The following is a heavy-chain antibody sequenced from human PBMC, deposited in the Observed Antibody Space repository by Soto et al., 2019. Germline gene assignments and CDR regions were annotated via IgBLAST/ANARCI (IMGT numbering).Heavy chain of an antibody. V-gene: IGHV3-21*01. Sequence: GGSLRLSCAASGFTFSSYSMNWVRQAPGKGLEWASSISSSSSYIYYADSVKGRFTISRDNAKNSLYLQMNSLRAEDTAVYYCARGPTTVVKAMTGGFDYWGQGTLVTVSS. J-gene: IGHJ4*02. CDR1: GFTFSSYS. CDR2: ISSSSSYI. CDR3: ARGPTTVVKAMTGGFDY. D-gene: IGHD4-17*01.